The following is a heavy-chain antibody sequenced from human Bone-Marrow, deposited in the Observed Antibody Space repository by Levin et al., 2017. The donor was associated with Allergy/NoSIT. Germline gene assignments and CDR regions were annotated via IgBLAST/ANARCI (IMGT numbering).Heavy chain of an antibody. CDR3: ARGGAGSFDY. CDR2: INNDGSSA. Sequence: GESLKISCTVSGFTFSNNWMHWVRQAPGMGLVWVSRINNDGSSATYADSVEGRFTSSRDNAKNTLYLQMNSLRAEDTGVYYCARGGAGSFDYWGQGTLVTVSS. J-gene: IGHJ4*02. CDR1: GFTFSNNW. V-gene: IGHV3-74*01. D-gene: IGHD4/OR15-4a*01.